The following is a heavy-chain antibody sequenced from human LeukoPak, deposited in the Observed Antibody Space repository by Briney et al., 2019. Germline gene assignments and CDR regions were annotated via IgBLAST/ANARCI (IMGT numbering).Heavy chain of an antibody. CDR1: GFTFSSYS. D-gene: IGHD2-8*01. V-gene: IGHV3-48*01. Sequence: GGSLRLSCAASGFTFSSYSMNWVRQAPGKGLEWVSYISTSSSTIYYADSVKGRFTISRDNAKNSLYLQMNSLRAEDTAVYYCARGLGYCTNGVCYGYYYYGMDVWGQGTTVTVSS. CDR2: ISTSSSTI. CDR3: ARGLGYCTNGVCYGYYYYGMDV. J-gene: IGHJ6*02.